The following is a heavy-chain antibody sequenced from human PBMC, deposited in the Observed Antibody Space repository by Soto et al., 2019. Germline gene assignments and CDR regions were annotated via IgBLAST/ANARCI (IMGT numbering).Heavy chain of an antibody. Sequence: QVQLQESGPGLVKPSETLSLTCTVSGGSISSYYWSWIRQPPGKGLEWIGYIYYSGSTNYNPSLTSRVTISVDTSKTQFSLKLSSVTAADTAVYYCARSRYGAITNPYYFDYWGQGTLVTVSS. D-gene: IGHD4-17*01. J-gene: IGHJ4*02. CDR3: ARSRYGAITNPYYFDY. CDR2: IYYSGST. CDR1: GGSISSYY. V-gene: IGHV4-59*01.